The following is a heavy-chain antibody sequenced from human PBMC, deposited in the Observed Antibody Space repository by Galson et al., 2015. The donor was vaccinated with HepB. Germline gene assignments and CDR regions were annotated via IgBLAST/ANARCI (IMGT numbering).Heavy chain of an antibody. D-gene: IGHD3-22*01. J-gene: IGHJ3*02. CDR2: IYYSGST. CDR3: ARAAITMIVVLPPNGAFDI. V-gene: IGHV4-31*03. Sequence: TLSLTCTVSGGSISSGGYYWSWIRQHPGKGLEWIGYIYYSGSTYYNPSLKSRVTISVDTSKNQFSLKLSSVTAADTAVYYCARAAITMIVVLPPNGAFDIWGQGTMVTVSS. CDR1: GGSISSGGYY.